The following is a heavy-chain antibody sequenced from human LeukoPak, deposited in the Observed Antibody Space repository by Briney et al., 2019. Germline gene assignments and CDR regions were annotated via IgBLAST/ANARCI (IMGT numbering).Heavy chain of an antibody. V-gene: IGHV1-69*13. J-gene: IGHJ4*02. D-gene: IGHD3-9*01. CDR2: IIPNLRAP. CDR1: RGSVSTYG. Sequence: SVKVSCKASRGSVSTYGISWVRQAPGQRLEWMGGIIPNLRAPNYPQRFQGRVTITADESTTTVYVELSSLKSEDTAIYYCARTPDIITGNYFDLWGQGTTVTVSS. CDR3: ARTPDIITGNYFDL.